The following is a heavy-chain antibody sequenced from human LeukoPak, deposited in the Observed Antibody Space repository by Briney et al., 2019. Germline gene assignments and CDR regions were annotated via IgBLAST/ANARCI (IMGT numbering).Heavy chain of an antibody. J-gene: IGHJ4*02. CDR1: GGSFSGYY. CDR3: ASSPMLFY. V-gene: IGHV4-34*01. D-gene: IGHD2-2*01. CDR2: INHSGST. Sequence: SETLSLTCAVYGGSFSGYYWSWIRQPPGKGLEWIGEINHSGSTNYNPSLKSRVTISVDTSKNQFSLKLSSVTAADTAVYCCASSPMLFYWGQGTLVTVSS.